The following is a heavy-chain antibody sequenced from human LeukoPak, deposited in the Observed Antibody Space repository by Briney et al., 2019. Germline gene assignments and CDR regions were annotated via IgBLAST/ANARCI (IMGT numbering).Heavy chain of an antibody. Sequence: SESLSLTCAVYGGSFSGYYWSWIRQPPGKGLEWIGEINYSGSTNYNPSLKSRVTISVDTSKNQFSLKLSSVTAADTAVYYCASGYYGDYFQHWGQGTLVTVSS. CDR2: INYSGST. D-gene: IGHD3-22*01. CDR1: GGSFSGYY. V-gene: IGHV4-34*01. J-gene: IGHJ1*01. CDR3: ASGYYGDYFQH.